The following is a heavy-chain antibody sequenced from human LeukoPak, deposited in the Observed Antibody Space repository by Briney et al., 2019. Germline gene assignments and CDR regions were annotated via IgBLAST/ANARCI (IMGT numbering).Heavy chain of an antibody. D-gene: IGHD3-9*01. J-gene: IGHJ3*01. V-gene: IGHV3-30-3*01. Sequence: PGGSLRLSCVASGFSFREYPIHWVRQAPGKGLEWVAVISNDGSNEYDAEFAKGRFTMSRDNSKNTVFLDMNNLRTEDTAVYYCARAQISIISSGQYLDVWGQGTLVTVSS. CDR1: GFSFREYP. CDR2: ISNDGSNE. CDR3: ARAQISIISSGQYLDV.